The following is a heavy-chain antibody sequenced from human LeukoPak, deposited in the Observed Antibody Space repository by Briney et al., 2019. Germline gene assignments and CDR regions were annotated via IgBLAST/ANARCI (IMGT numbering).Heavy chain of an antibody. D-gene: IGHD6-13*01. V-gene: IGHV1-8*01. Sequence: GASVKVSCKASGYTFTSYDINWVRQATGQGLEWMGWMNPNSGNTGYAQKFQGRVTMTRNTSISTAYMELSSLRSEDTAVYYCARGSGRQGTPSWQLVLFGSDWFDPWAREPWSPSPQ. J-gene: IGHJ5*02. CDR3: ARGSGRQGTPSWQLVLFGSDWFDP. CDR1: GYTFTSYD. CDR2: MNPNSGNT.